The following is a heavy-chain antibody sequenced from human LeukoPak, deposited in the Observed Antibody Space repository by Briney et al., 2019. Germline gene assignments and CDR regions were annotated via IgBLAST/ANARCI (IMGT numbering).Heavy chain of an antibody. J-gene: IGHJ4*02. CDR1: VFTLSSYW. CDR2: INNDGGT. D-gene: IGHD5-24*01. CDR3: ERSGWPYYFDY. V-gene: IGHV3-74*03. Sequence: GGSLRLSSAASVFTLSSYWMHSVRQNPRKGLVWVSRINNDGGTTYADPVKGRFTISRDNAKNTLYLQMNSLRVEDTAIYYCERSGWPYYFDYWGQGTLVSVSS.